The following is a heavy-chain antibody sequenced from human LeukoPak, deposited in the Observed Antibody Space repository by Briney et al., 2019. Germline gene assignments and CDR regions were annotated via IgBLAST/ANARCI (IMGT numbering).Heavy chain of an antibody. D-gene: IGHD3-10*01. CDR1: GGSIDNHY. V-gene: IGHV4-59*11. CDR2: IYYSGST. J-gene: IGHJ5*02. Sequence: PSETLSLTCSVSGGSIDNHYWTWIRRPPGKGLEWIGHIYYSGSTTYNPSLKSRVTISVDTSKNQFSLKLSSVTPADTAAYYCARDLSYFGSGSYLGWFDPWGQGTLVTVSS. CDR3: ARDLSYFGSGSYLGWFDP.